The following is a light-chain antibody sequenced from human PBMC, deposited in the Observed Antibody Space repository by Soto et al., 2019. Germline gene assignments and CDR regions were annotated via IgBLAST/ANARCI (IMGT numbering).Light chain of an antibody. CDR1: PRVSGSN. V-gene: IGKV3-20*01. CDR2: GAS. J-gene: IGKJ1*01. CDR3: QPYGS. Sequence: EIVLTQSGGTLSSSRGPRPNHYCRASPRVSGSNLAWYQQKPCQAPRLFIYGASIRATVIPDRFSCSGSGTDFTLTISRLEPEEFAVYYWQPYGSFGQGTKVDIK.